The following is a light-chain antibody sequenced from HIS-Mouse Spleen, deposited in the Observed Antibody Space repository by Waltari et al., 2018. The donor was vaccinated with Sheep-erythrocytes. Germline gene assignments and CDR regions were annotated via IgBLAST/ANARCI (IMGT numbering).Light chain of an antibody. CDR1: ALPKKY. CDR3: YSTDSSGNHRV. CDR2: EDS. J-gene: IGLJ1*01. Sequence: SYELTQPPSVSVSPGQTARITCSGDALPKKYAYWYQQKSGQAPVLVIYEDSKRPSGIPGRLSGSSSGTMATLTISGAQVEDEAVYYCYSTDSSGNHRVFGTGTKVTVL. V-gene: IGLV3-10*01.